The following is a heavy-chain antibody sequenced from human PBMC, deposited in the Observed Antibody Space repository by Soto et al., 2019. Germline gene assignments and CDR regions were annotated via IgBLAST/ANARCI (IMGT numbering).Heavy chain of an antibody. CDR3: ARDAAPGIWGYFDY. V-gene: IGHV3-21*01. Sequence: VQLVESGGGLVQPGGSLRLSCAASGFTVSSYNMSWVRQAPGKGLEWVSSISGTGTSIYYEYAERGRITISNNNTNTPHYLLISRLADDTTAYYYAARDAAPGIWGYFDYWGQGTMVTVSS. CDR1: GFTVSSYN. J-gene: IGHJ4*02. CDR2: ISGTGTSI. D-gene: IGHD6-13*01.